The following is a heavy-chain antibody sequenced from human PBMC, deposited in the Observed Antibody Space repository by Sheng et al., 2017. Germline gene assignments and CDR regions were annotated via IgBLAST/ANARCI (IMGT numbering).Heavy chain of an antibody. Sequence: PGGSLRLSCATSGFTFSSYEMNWVRQAPGKGLEWVSYISTTGTIIYYADSVKGRFTISRDNAKNSLYLQMNSLRGEDTAVYYCARDSLDGSGRVDYWGQGTLVTVSS. V-gene: IGHV3-48*03. CDR2: ISTTGTII. D-gene: IGHD3-10*01. J-gene: IGHJ4*02. CDR1: GFTFSSYE. CDR3: ARDSLDGSGRVDY.